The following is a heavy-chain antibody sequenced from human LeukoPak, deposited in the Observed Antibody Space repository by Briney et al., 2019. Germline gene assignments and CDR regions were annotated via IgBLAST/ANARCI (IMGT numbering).Heavy chain of an antibody. CDR1: GITFSSYA. J-gene: IGHJ4*02. CDR2: ISGSGTSS. CDR3: AREEYDSGGYSGVGY. Sequence: GGSLRLSCAASGITFSSYAMNWVRQTPGKGLEWVSAISGSGTSSYYGDSVKGRFTVSRDNSKNTLYLQMNSLRDEDTAVYYCAREEYDSGGYSGVGYWGQGTLVTVSS. V-gene: IGHV3-23*01. D-gene: IGHD3-22*01.